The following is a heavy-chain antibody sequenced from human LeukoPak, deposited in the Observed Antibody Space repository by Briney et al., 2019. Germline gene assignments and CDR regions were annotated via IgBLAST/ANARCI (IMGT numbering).Heavy chain of an antibody. CDR1: GYTFTSYY. CDR2: INPSGGST. J-gene: IGHJ4*02. Sequence: ASVTVSCKASGYTFTSYYMHWVRQAPGQGLEWMGIINPSGGSTSYAQKFQGRVTMTRDTSTSTVYMELSSLRSEDTAVYYCARETYGDLIDYWGQGTLVTVSS. D-gene: IGHD4-17*01. CDR3: ARETYGDLIDY. V-gene: IGHV1-46*01.